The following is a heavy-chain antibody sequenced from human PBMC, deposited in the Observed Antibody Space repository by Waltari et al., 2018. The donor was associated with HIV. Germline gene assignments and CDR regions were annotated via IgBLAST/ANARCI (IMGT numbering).Heavy chain of an antibody. Sequence: QVQLQESGPGLVKPSETLSLTCTVSGGSISSYYWSWIRQPPGKGLEWIGYIYYSGSTNYNPSLKSRVTISVDTSKNQFSLKLSSVTAADTAVYYCARANGIAAVKPYYFDYWGQGTLVTVSS. CDR1: GGSISSYY. V-gene: IGHV4-59*01. J-gene: IGHJ4*02. D-gene: IGHD6-13*01. CDR2: IYYSGST. CDR3: ARANGIAAVKPYYFDY.